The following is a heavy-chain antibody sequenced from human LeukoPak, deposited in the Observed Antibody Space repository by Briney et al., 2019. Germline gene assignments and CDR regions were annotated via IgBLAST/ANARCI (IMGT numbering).Heavy chain of an antibody. CDR3: ARDALVGATRLYYFDY. CDR2: INPNSGGT. J-gene: IGHJ4*02. D-gene: IGHD1-26*01. V-gene: IGHV1-2*06. CDR1: GYTFTGYY. Sequence: ASVKVSCKASGYTFTGYYMHWVRQAPGQGLEWMGRINPNSGGTNYAQKFQGRVTMTRDTSISTAYMELSRLRSDDTAVYYCARDALVGATRLYYFDYWGQGTLVTVSS.